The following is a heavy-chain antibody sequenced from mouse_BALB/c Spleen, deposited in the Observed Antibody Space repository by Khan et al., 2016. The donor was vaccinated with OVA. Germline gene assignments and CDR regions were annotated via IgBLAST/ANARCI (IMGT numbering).Heavy chain of an antibody. CDR3: ARSGTITTVVATDFDY. V-gene: IGHV3-2*02. Sequence: EVQLQESGPGLVKPSQSLSLTCTVTGYSITSDYAWNWIRQFPGNKLEWMGYIKYSGSTSYTPSLKSRISTTRNTSKNRFFLQLSSVTTEDTATYYGARSGTITTVVATDFDYWGQGTTLTVSS. CDR1: GYSITSDYA. D-gene: IGHD1-1*01. CDR2: IKYSGST. J-gene: IGHJ2*01.